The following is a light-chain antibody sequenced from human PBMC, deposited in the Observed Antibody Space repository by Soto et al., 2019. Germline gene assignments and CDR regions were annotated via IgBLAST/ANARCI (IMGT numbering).Light chain of an antibody. J-gene: IGKJ1*01. V-gene: IGKV1-5*03. CDR2: ESS. CDR3: QQYQIYPWT. CDR1: QTIHS. Sequence: DIQMTQSPSTLSASIGDRVTITCRASQTIHSLAWYQQKQGKAPNLLIYESSNLESGAPSRFSGSGSGTEFTLTISSLQPDDFATYYCQQYQIYPWTLGQGTKVEI.